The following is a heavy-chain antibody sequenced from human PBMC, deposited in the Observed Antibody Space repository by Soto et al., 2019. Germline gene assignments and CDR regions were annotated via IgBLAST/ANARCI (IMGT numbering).Heavy chain of an antibody. CDR1: GYTFTSYY. CDR3: ARTYDSSGYSHAFDI. D-gene: IGHD3-22*01. V-gene: IGHV1-46*01. J-gene: IGHJ3*02. Sequence: GASVKVSCKASGYTFTSYYMHWARQAPGQGLEWMGIINPSGGSTSYAQKFQGRVTMTRDTSTSTVYMELSSLRSEDTAVYCCARTYDSSGYSHAFDIWGQGTMVTVSS. CDR2: INPSGGST.